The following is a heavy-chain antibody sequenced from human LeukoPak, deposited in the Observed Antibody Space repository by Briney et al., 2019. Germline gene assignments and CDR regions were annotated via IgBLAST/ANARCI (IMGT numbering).Heavy chain of an antibody. J-gene: IGHJ4*02. V-gene: IGHV1-8*01. D-gene: IGHD5-18*01. CDR1: GYTFTSYD. CDR2: MNPNSGNT. Sequence: ASVEVSCKASGYTFTSYDINWVRQATGQGLEWMGWMNPNSGNTGYAQKFQGRVTMTRNTSISTAYMELSSLRSEDTAVYYCASVTSGYSYGYSFDYWGQGTLVTVSS. CDR3: ASVTSGYSYGYSFDY.